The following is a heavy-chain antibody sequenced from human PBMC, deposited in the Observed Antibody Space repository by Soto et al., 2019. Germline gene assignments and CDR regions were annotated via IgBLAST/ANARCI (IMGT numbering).Heavy chain of an antibody. D-gene: IGHD3-3*01. V-gene: IGHV6-1*01. J-gene: IGHJ6*02. Sequence: SHTLSLTCAISGDSVSSNSAAWNLIRQSPSRGLEWLGRTYYRSKWYNDYAVSVKSRITINPDTSKNQFSLQLNSVTPEDTAVYYCTIFGPAGVDVWGQGTTVTGS. CDR1: GDSVSSNSAA. CDR2: TYYRSKWYN. CDR3: TIFGPAGVDV.